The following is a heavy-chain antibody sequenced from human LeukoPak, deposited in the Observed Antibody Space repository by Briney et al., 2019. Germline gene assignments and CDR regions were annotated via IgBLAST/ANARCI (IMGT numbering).Heavy chain of an antibody. CDR2: INWNGDST. J-gene: IGHJ6*03. CDR1: GFTFDDYG. Sequence: GSLRLSCAASGFTFDDYGMSWVRPASGKGLELVSGINWNGDSTGYADSVKGRFTISRDNAKNSLYLQMNSLRAEDTALYYCTRTEELGGYYYYYMDVWGKGTTVTVSS. CDR3: TRTEELGGYYYYYMDV. V-gene: IGHV3-20*04. D-gene: IGHD7-27*01.